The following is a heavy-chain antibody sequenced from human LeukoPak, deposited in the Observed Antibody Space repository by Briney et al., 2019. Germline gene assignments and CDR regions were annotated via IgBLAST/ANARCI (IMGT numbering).Heavy chain of an antibody. J-gene: IGHJ3*02. CDR2: ISSSGSTI. CDR3: ARDRDSSGYYYVSLRGFYDAFDI. V-gene: IGHV3-48*03. Sequence: PGGSLRLSCAASGFTFSSYEMNWVRQAPGKGLEWVSYISSSGSTIYYADSVKGRFTISRDNAKNSLYLQMNSLRAEDTAVYYCARDRDSSGYYYVSLRGFYDAFDIWGQGTMVTVSS. D-gene: IGHD3-22*01. CDR1: GFTFSSYE.